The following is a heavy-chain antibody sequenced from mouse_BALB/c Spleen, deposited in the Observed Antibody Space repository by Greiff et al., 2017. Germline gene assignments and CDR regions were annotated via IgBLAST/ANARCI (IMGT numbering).Heavy chain of an antibody. CDR1: GYAFSSSW. V-gene: IGHV1-82*01. CDR3: AKSYGNYVGWFAY. CDR2: IYPGDGDT. Sequence: QVQLKQSGPELVKPGASVKISCKASGYAFSSSWMNWVKQRPGQGLEWIGRIYPGDGDTNYNGKFKGKATLTADKSSSTAYMQLSSLTSVDSAVYFCAKSYGNYVGWFAYWGQGTLVTVSA. D-gene: IGHD2-1*01. J-gene: IGHJ3*01.